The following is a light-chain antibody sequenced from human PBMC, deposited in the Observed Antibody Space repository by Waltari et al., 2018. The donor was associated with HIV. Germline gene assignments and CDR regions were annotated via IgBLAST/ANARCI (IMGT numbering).Light chain of an antibody. Sequence: EIVMMQSPATLSVSPGERATLSCRASPSVSSNLAWYQQKPGQAPRLLIYGASTRATGIPARFSGSGSGTEFTLTISSLQSEDFAVYYCQQYNKWPLTFGGGTKVEIK. CDR1: PSVSSN. V-gene: IGKV3D-15*01. CDR3: QQYNKWPLT. J-gene: IGKJ4*01. CDR2: GAS.